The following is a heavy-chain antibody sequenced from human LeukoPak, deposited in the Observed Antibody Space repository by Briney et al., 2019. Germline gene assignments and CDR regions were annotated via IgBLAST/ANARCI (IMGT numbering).Heavy chain of an antibody. CDR1: GGSISSGGYY. Sequence: SETLSLTCTVSGGSISSGGYYWSWIRQHPGKGLGWVGYIYYSGSTYYNPPLKSRVTISVDTSKNQFSLKLSSVTAADTAVYYCAREYDSSGGAFDIWGQGTMVTVSS. D-gene: IGHD3-22*01. CDR3: AREYDSSGGAFDI. V-gene: IGHV4-31*03. J-gene: IGHJ3*02. CDR2: IYYSGST.